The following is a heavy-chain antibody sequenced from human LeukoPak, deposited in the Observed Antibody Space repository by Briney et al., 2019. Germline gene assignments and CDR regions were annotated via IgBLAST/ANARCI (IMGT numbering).Heavy chain of an antibody. CDR2: IYYSGST. CDR3: ARVVSSSAVGFDY. J-gene: IGHJ4*02. CDR1: GGSISSSSYY. Sequence: SETLSLTCTVSGGSISSSSYYWGWIRQPPGKGLEWIGSIYYSGSTYYNQSPKSRVTISVDTSKNQFSLKLSSVTAADTAVYYCARVVSSSAVGFDYWGQGTLVTVSS. D-gene: IGHD6-13*01. V-gene: IGHV4-39*07.